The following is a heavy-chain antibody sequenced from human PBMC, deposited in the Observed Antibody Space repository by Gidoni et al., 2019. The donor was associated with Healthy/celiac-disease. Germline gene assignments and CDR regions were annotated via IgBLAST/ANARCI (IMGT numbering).Heavy chain of an antibody. D-gene: IGHD3-10*01. Sequence: QVPLQESGPGLVKPSQTLSLTCTFSGGSISSGGYYWSWIRQHPGKGLEWIGYIYYSGSTYYNPSLKSRVTISVDTSKNQFSLKLSSVTAADTAVYYCARDFWFGSSPEGYFDYWGQGTLVTVSS. J-gene: IGHJ4*02. CDR2: IYYSGST. CDR3: ARDFWFGSSPEGYFDY. CDR1: GGSISSGGYY. V-gene: IGHV4-31*03.